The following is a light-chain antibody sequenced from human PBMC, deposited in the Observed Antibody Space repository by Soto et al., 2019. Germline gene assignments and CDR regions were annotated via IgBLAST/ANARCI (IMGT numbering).Light chain of an antibody. CDR2: AVS. V-gene: IGKV3-11*01. CDR3: QQRTTWPPVT. J-gene: IGKJ5*01. CDR1: QSVTTR. Sequence: EIVVTQSPATLSLSPGERATLSCRASQSVTTRLALYQQKPGQAPRLLIYAVSTRAPGIPARFSGSGSATDFTLTISSLEPEDCAVYYWQQRTTWPPVTFGQGTRLEI.